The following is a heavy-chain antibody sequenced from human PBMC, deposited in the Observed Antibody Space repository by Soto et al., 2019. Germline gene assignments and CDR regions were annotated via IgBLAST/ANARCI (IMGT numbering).Heavy chain of an antibody. V-gene: IGHV1-3*05. Sequence: QVQLVQSGAEEKKPGASVKVSCKASGYTFTTYAMPWVRQAPGQRLEWMGWINAGNGNTKYSQKFQGRVTITRDTSASTAYMELSSLRSQDRAVYYCARTIVVVTALDYWGQGTLVTVSS. J-gene: IGHJ4*02. CDR2: INAGNGNT. CDR1: GYTFTTYA. CDR3: ARTIVVVTALDY. D-gene: IGHD2-21*02.